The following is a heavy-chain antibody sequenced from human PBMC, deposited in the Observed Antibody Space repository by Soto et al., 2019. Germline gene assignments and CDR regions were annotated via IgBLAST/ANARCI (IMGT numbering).Heavy chain of an antibody. CDR3: ARANQIAHKSNAFDI. D-gene: IGHD6-13*01. J-gene: IGHJ3*02. CDR2: LNYSGST. CDR1: GDSIISYF. V-gene: IGHV4-59*01. Sequence: LETLSLTCTVSGDSIISYFWSWIRQPPGKGLEWIGYLNYSGSTNYNPSLKSRVTTSVDTSQNQFSLSLSSVTAADTAVYYCARANQIAHKSNAFDIWGQGTLVTVSS.